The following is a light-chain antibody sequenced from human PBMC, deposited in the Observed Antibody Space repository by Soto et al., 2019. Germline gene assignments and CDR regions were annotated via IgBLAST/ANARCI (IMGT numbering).Light chain of an antibody. J-gene: IGKJ1*01. V-gene: IGKV3-15*01. Sequence: EIVVTQSPATLALSPGGTATLFXKGSQSITGPLAGYHQKTGHXPRILXXGVXTRATGIPARCSGSGSGTEFTLTISSLQSEDFAVYYCQQYNNWPTKTFGQGTKVDIK. CDR2: GVX. CDR3: QQYNNWPTKT. CDR1: QSITGP.